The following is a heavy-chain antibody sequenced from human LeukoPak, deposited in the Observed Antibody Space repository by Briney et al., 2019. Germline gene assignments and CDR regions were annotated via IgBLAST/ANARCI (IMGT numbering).Heavy chain of an antibody. J-gene: IGHJ4*02. V-gene: IGHV3-23*01. CDR2: ISGSGGST. Sequence: QPGGSLRLSCAASGFTFSSYAMSWVRQAPGKGLEWVSAISGSGGSTYYADSVKGRFTISRDNSKSTMYLQMSGLRADDTAVYYCAEIGSGNKFDFWGQGTLVTVSS. CDR1: GFTFSSYA. CDR3: AEIGSGNKFDF. D-gene: IGHD3-3*01.